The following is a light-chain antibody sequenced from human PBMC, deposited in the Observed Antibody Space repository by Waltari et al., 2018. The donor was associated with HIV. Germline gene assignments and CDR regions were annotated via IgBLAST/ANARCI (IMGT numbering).Light chain of an antibody. Sequence: SYKLTQPPSVSVSPGQTAMITCSGDALPKQYSYWFQQKPGQAPVVGIYKDSERPAGIPERFSGSSSGTAATLTISGFQAEDEADYYCQSADSSGTYGVFGGGTKLTVL. J-gene: IGLJ3*02. CDR3: QSADSSGTYGV. CDR2: KDS. CDR1: ALPKQY. V-gene: IGLV3-25*03.